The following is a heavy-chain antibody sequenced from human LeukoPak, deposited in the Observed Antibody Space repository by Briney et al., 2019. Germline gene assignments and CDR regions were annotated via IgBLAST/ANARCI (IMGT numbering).Heavy chain of an antibody. V-gene: IGHV3-48*03. J-gene: IGHJ4*02. CDR1: GFTFRSYE. CDR2: ISNSGDSI. D-gene: IGHD3-16*02. CDR3: ARSEARFMLS. Sequence: GGSLRLSCAASGFTFRSYEMNWVRQAPGKGLEWVSFISNSGDSIYYADSVKGRFTISRDNAKNSLFLQMNSLRAEDTAVYYCARSEARFMLSWGQGTLVTVSS.